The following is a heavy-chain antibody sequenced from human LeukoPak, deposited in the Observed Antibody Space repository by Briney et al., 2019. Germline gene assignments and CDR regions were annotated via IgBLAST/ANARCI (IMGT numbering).Heavy chain of an antibody. CDR3: GRAPTRPTLIVYDLYFDS. Sequence: PGGSLRLSCVTSELRSSKIGMTWLRQPPGKAMVWVSTISGSGQSTFYADSVRGRFTISRDNSNNTLFLQMNSLRAEDTALDYCGRAPTRPTLIVYDLYFDSWGQGSLVTVSS. J-gene: IGHJ4*02. CDR2: ISGSGQST. D-gene: IGHD3-22*01. CDR1: ELRSSKIG. V-gene: IGHV3-23*01.